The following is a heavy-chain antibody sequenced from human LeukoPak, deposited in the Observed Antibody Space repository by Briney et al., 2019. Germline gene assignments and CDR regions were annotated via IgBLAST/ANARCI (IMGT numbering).Heavy chain of an antibody. Sequence: SETLSLTCTVSGGSISSYYWSWIRQPPGKGLEWIGYIYYSGSTNYNPSLKSRVAISVDTSKNQFSLKLSSVTAADTAVYYCARDLEYCSGGSCYSGSFDYWGQGTLVTVSS. CDR1: GGSISSYY. J-gene: IGHJ4*02. CDR3: ARDLEYCSGGSCYSGSFDY. D-gene: IGHD2-15*01. CDR2: IYYSGST. V-gene: IGHV4-59*01.